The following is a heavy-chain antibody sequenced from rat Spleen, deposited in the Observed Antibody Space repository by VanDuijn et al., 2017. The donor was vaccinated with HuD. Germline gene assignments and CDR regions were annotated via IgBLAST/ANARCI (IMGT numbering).Heavy chain of an antibody. J-gene: IGHJ4*01. CDR2: ITTGGDNT. V-gene: IGHV5S14*01. D-gene: IGHD5-1*01. Sequence: EVQLVESGGGLVQPGRSLKLSCAASGFTFRNYGMTWVRQTPTTGLEWVASITTGGDNTYYQDSVKGRFTISRDNARSTQYLQMDSLRSEDTATYYCARHSGTARGVMDAWGQGTSVTVSS. CDR3: ARHSGTARGVMDA. CDR1: GFTFRNYG.